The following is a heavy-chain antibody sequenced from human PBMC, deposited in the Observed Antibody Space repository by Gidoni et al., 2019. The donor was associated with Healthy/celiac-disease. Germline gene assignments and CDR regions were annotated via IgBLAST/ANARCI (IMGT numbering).Heavy chain of an antibody. V-gene: IGHV2-26*01. Sequence: QVTLKESGPVLVKPTETLTLTCTVSGFSLSNARMGVSWIRQPPGKALEWLAHIFSNDEKSYSTSLKSRLTISKDTSKSQVVLTMTNMDPVDTATYYCARAIVVVVAATLRDGNWFDPWGQGTLVTVSS. CDR3: ARAIVVVVAATLRDGNWFDP. CDR2: IFSNDEK. CDR1: GFSLSNARMG. J-gene: IGHJ5*02. D-gene: IGHD2-15*01.